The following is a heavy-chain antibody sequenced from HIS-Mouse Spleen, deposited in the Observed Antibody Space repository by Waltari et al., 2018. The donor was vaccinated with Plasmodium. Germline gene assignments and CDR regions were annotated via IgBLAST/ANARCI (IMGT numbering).Heavy chain of an antibody. CDR3: ARAYYDFWSGYRFDY. CDR2: INHSGRT. J-gene: IGHJ4*02. D-gene: IGHD3-3*01. V-gene: IGHV4-34*01. CDR1: GGSFSGYY. Sequence: QVQLQQWGAGLLKPSETLYHTCAVYGGSFSGYYWCLIRQPPGTGLEWIGEINHSGRTNYNPSLKSRVTISVDTSKNQFSLKLSSVTAADTAVYYCARAYYDFWSGYRFDYWGQGTLVTVSS.